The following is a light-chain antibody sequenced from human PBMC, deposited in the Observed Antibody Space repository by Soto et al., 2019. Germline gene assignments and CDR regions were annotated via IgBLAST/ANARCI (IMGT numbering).Light chain of an antibody. J-gene: IGLJ2*01. V-gene: IGLV1-40*01. CDR1: SSNIGTGYD. CDR2: GNT. Sequence: QSVLTQPPSVSGAPGQRVTFSCTGTSSNIGTGYDVHWYQHLPGAVPKLLIYGNTNRPSGVPDRFSASKSGTSAFLAITGLQAEDEADYYCQSFDSRMNVIFGGGTKLTVL. CDR3: QSFDSRMNVI.